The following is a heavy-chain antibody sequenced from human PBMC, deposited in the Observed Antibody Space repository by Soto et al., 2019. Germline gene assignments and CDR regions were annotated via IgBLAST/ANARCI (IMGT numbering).Heavy chain of an antibody. J-gene: IGHJ6*02. V-gene: IGHV1-69*01. CDR2: IVPTFGTS. D-gene: IGHD6-13*01. CDR1: GVSFSRYV. Sequence: QVQLVQSGAEVKKPGSSVKVSCKASGVSFSRYVISWVRQAPGQGLEWMGGIVPTFGTSNHAQKFQSRLTITADESTSTAYMELSSLRSEDTAVYYCARATAVATLDTLLGIHGMDVWGQGTTVTVS. CDR3: ARATAVATLDTLLGIHGMDV.